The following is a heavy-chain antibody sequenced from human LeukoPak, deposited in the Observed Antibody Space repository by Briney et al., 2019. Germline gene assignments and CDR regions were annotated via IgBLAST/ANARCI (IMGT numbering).Heavy chain of an antibody. CDR1: GFTFSSYA. J-gene: IGHJ4*02. D-gene: IGHD2-2*01. CDR3: AKGGQTVVVPAAIDY. Sequence: PGGSLRLSCAASGFTFSSYAMSWVRQAPGKGLEWVSAISGSGGSAYYADSVKGRFTISRDNSKNTLYLQMNSLRAEDTAVYYCAKGGQTVVVPAAIDYWGQGTLVTVSS. CDR2: ISGSGGSA. V-gene: IGHV3-23*01.